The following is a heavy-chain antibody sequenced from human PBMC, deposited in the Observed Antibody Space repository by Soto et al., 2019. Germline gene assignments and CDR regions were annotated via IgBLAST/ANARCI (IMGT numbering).Heavy chain of an antibody. D-gene: IGHD6-19*01. V-gene: IGHV3-21*01. J-gene: IGHJ4*02. CDR1: GFIFSQNN. CDR3: ARDRLARGIPVAGRIDY. CDR2: ISSTGALM. Sequence: GGLRLSCAASGFIFSQNNMNWVRPAPGKGLEWVSSISSTGALMYYADSVKGRFTISRDDADNSLYLQMNSLRVEDTAVYYCARDRLARGIPVAGRIDYWGQGALVTVSS.